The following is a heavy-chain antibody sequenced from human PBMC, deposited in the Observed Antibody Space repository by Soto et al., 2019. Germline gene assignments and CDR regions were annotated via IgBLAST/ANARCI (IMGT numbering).Heavy chain of an antibody. CDR2: ISPDGSNT. J-gene: IGHJ4*02. CDR1: GFPFRTYS. CDR3: AAWPRSSWFDY. Sequence: GGSLRLSCAASGFPFRTYSMGWVRQIPGKGLEWVGNISPDGSNTWYGDSVRGRFTISRDNAGNSLFLQMNSLRAEDTAVYYYAAWPRSSWFDYWGQGMLVTVSS. V-gene: IGHV3-7*05. D-gene: IGHD6-13*01.